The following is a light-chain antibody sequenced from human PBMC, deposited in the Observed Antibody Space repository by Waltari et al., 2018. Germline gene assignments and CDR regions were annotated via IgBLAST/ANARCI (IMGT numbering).Light chain of an antibody. CDR1: SRSVPTTYY. J-gene: IGLJ3*02. Sequence: QTPVTQEPSLSLSPGGTVTLTCGLRSRSVPTTYYPIWYQQAPGQAPRTLIFDTNTRSSGVPDRFSGSILDNKAALTITGAQADDESDYYCVLSMGSGIWVFGGGTKLTVL. V-gene: IGLV8-61*01. CDR3: VLSMGSGIWV. CDR2: DTN.